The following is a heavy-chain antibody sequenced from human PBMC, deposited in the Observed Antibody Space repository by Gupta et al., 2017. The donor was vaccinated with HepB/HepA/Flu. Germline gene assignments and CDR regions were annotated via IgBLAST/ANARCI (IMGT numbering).Heavy chain of an antibody. Sequence: QLQLQESGPGLVKPSETLSLTCTVSGGSISSSSYYWGWIRQPPGKGLEWIGSIYYSGSTYYNPSLKSRVTISVDTSKNQFSLKLSSVTAADTAVYYCASVTYYDILTAFHWGQGTLVTVSS. CDR2: IYYSGST. D-gene: IGHD3-9*01. CDR1: GGSISSSSYY. J-gene: IGHJ4*02. V-gene: IGHV4-39*01. CDR3: ASVTYYDILTAFH.